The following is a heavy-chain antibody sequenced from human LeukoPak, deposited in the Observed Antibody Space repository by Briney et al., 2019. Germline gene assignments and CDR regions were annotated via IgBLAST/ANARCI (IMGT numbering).Heavy chain of an antibody. CDR1: GFTFSDYS. D-gene: IGHD6-13*01. Sequence: HPGGSLRLSCAASGFTFSDYSLTWVRQAPGKGLEWVSSISSTSSYIYYADSLKGRFTISRDNAKNSLYLQMNSLRAEGTAVYYCARTVTAGIYRGGYYFDYWGQGALVTVSS. CDR2: ISSTSSYI. J-gene: IGHJ4*02. CDR3: ARTVTAGIYRGGYYFDY. V-gene: IGHV3-21*01.